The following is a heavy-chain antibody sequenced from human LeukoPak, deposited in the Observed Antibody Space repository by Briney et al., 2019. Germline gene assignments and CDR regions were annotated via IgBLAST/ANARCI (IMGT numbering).Heavy chain of an antibody. Sequence: ASVKVSCKASGGTFSSYAISWVRQAPGQGLEWMGGIIPIFGTANYAQKFQGRVTITADESTSTAYMELSSLRSDDTAVYYCARDMKYYYGSGSPWGQGTLVTVSS. CDR1: GGTFSSYA. CDR2: IIPIFGTA. V-gene: IGHV1-69*13. D-gene: IGHD3-10*01. CDR3: ARDMKYYYGSGSP. J-gene: IGHJ5*02.